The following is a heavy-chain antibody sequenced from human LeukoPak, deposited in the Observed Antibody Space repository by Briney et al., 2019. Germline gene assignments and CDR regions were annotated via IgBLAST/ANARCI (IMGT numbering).Heavy chain of an antibody. V-gene: IGHV3-7*03. D-gene: IGHD5-24*01. Sequence: GGSLRLSCAASGFTFSSYWMSWVRQAPGKGLEWVGKIKQDGSEKYYVDSVKGRFTISRDNAKNSLYLQMNTLRTEDTAVYYCGRDFDGYYYSAYYVDYWGQGTLVTVSS. CDR2: IKQDGSEK. CDR3: GRDFDGYYYSAYYVDY. J-gene: IGHJ4*02. CDR1: GFTFSSYW.